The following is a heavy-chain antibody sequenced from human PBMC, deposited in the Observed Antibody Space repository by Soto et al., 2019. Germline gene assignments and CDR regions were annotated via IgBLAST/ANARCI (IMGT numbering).Heavy chain of an antibody. CDR3: AKALAAAGTLQVYFDY. D-gene: IGHD6-13*01. CDR2: ISAYNGNT. Sequence: ASVKVSCKASGYTFTSYGSSWVRQAPGQGLEWMGWISAYNGNTNYAQKLQGRVTMTTDTSTSTAYMELRSLRSDDTAVYYCAKALAAAGTLQVYFDYWGQGTLVTVSS. J-gene: IGHJ4*02. CDR1: GYTFTSYG. V-gene: IGHV1-18*01.